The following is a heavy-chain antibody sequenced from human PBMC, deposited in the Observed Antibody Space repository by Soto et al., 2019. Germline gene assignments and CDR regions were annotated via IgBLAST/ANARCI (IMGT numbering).Heavy chain of an antibody. CDR3: ARGYCSGGSCYYYYGMDV. J-gene: IGHJ6*02. Sequence: ASVKVSCKASGGTFSSYTISWVRQAPGQGLEWMGRIIPILGIANYAQKFQGRVTITRDTSASTACMELSSLRSEDTAVYYCARGYCSGGSCYYYYGMDVWGQGTTVTVSS. V-gene: IGHV1-69*02. CDR2: IIPILGIA. D-gene: IGHD2-15*01. CDR1: GGTFSSYT.